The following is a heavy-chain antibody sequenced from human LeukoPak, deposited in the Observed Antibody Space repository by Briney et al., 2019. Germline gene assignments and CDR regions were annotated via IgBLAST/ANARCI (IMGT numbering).Heavy chain of an antibody. Sequence: GGSLRLSCAASGFNLRSYGMSWVRQAPGKGLEWVANIKHDGSEKHYVDSVRGRFTISRDNAKNSLFLQMNSLRAEDTAVYYCARDCPVTTGTTCLDTFDYWGQGILVTVSS. D-gene: IGHD4-17*01. CDR1: GFNLRSYG. CDR2: IKHDGSEK. CDR3: ARDCPVTTGTTCLDTFDY. V-gene: IGHV3-7*05. J-gene: IGHJ4*02.